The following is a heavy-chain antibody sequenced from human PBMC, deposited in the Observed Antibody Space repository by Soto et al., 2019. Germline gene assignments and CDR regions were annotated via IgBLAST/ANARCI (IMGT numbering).Heavy chain of an antibody. V-gene: IGHV3-23*01. Sequence: GGSLRLSCAASGFTFSSYAMSWVRQAPGKGLEWVSAISGSGGSTYYADSVKGRFTISRDNSKNTLYLQMNSLRAEDTAVYYCASLRNWSDGSFDYWGQGTLVTVSS. CDR3: ASLRNWSDGSFDY. CDR2: ISGSGGST. CDR1: GFTFSSYA. J-gene: IGHJ4*02. D-gene: IGHD3-3*01.